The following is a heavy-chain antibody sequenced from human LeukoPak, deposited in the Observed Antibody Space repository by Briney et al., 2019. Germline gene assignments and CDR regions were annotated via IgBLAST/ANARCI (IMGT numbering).Heavy chain of an antibody. J-gene: IGHJ4*02. V-gene: IGHV4-38-2*02. CDR3: GRERGGRIGCASGDFDL. CDR1: SFSISNGFY. Sequence: SETLSLTCVVSSFSISNGFYWVWIRQPPGEGLEWIGDVFYSGVTYYNPSLMRRFTMSVDKSKNQFSLKLNSVTAADTTVYYCGRERGGRIGCASGDFDLGGQGVLVTVSS. CDR2: VFYSGVT. D-gene: IGHD3-10*01.